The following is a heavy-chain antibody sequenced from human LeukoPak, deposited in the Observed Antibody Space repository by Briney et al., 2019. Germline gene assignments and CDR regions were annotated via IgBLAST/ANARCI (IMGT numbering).Heavy chain of an antibody. D-gene: IGHD2-15*01. V-gene: IGHV3-43*02. CDR3: AKEETIVAGGYYYYGMDV. J-gene: IGHJ6*02. CDR2: ISGDGDST. Sequence: QTGGSLRLSCAASGFTFDDYAMHWVRQAPGKGLEWISLISGDGDSTYYTDSVKGRFTGSRDNSKSSLYLQMNSLRTEDTALYYCAKEETIVAGGYYYYGMDVWGQGTTVTVSS. CDR1: GFTFDDYA.